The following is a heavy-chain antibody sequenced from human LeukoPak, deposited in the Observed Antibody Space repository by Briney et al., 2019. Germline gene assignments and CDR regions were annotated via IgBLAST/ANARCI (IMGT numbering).Heavy chain of an antibody. Sequence: PRGSLRLSCVASGISVTGDWMSWVRQAPGKGLEWAANIKYDGSAKYYADSVKGRFTISRDNAKKSLYLQMDSLRVEDTAVYYCARKNSFDVWGQGTMVTVSS. CDR3: ARKNSFDV. V-gene: IGHV3-7*01. J-gene: IGHJ3*01. CDR2: IKYDGSAK. CDR1: GISVTGDW.